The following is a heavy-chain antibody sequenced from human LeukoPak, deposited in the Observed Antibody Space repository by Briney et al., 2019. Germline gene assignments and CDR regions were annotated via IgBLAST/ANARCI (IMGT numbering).Heavy chain of an antibody. CDR2: IYYSGST. Sequence: SETLSLTCTVSGGSISSYYWSWIRQPPGKGLEWIGYIYYSGSTNYNPSLKSRVTISVDTSKNQFSLKLSSVTAADTAVYYCARDATGRDAFDIWGQGTMVTVPS. CDR1: GGSISSYY. V-gene: IGHV4-59*01. J-gene: IGHJ3*02. CDR3: ARDATGRDAFDI. D-gene: IGHD1-1*01.